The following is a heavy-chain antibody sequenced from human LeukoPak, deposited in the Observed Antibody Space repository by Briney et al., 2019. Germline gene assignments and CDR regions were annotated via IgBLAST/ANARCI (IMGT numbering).Heavy chain of an antibody. D-gene: IGHD1-20*01. V-gene: IGHV1-2*02. Sequence: ASVKVSCKASGYTFTGYYMHWVRQAPGQGLEWMGCINPNSGGTNYAQNFQGRVTMTRDTSISTAYMELSSLRSDDTAVYYCAREVVGGFITGMKGYFDYWGQGTLVSVSS. CDR2: INPNSGGT. CDR3: AREVVGGFITGMKGYFDY. CDR1: GYTFTGYY. J-gene: IGHJ4*02.